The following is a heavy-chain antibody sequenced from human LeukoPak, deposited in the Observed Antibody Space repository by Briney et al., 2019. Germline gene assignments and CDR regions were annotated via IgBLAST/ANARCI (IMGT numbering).Heavy chain of an antibody. CDR1: GFTFDDYA. V-gene: IGHV3-9*01. CDR2: ISWNSGSM. CDR3: AKDACSSTSCSFDY. Sequence: GRSLRLSCAASGFTFDDYAMPWVRQAPGKGLEWVSGISWNSGSMGYADSVKGRFTISRDNAKNSLYLQMNSLRAEDTALYYCAKDACSSTSCSFDYWGQGTLVTVSS. J-gene: IGHJ4*02. D-gene: IGHD2-2*01.